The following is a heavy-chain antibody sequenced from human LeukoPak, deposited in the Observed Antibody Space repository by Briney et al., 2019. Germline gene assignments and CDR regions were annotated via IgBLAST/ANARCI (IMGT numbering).Heavy chain of an antibody. J-gene: IGHJ4*02. D-gene: IGHD4-17*01. CDR3: ARDLYGDYTSYYFDY. CDR2: INAGNGNT. CDR1: GGTFSSYA. V-gene: IGHV1-3*01. Sequence: ASVKVSCKASGGTFSSYAISWVRQAPGQGLEWMGWINAGNGNTKYSQKFQGRVTITRDTSASTAYMELSSLRSEDTAVYYCARDLYGDYTSYYFDYWGQGTLVTVSS.